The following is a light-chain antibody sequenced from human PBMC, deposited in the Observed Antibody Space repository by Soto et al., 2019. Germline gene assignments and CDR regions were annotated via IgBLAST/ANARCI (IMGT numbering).Light chain of an antibody. V-gene: IGKV1-5*01. CDR3: QQYNDWPPWT. J-gene: IGKJ1*01. CDR1: QNINAW. CDR2: DAS. Sequence: DIHMTQSPSSLSVSVGDRVTITCRTSQNINAWLAWYQQRPGQAPKLLIYDASTVQSGVPARFSGSGSGTEFTLTISSLQSEDFAVYYCQQYNDWPPWTFGQGTKVDI.